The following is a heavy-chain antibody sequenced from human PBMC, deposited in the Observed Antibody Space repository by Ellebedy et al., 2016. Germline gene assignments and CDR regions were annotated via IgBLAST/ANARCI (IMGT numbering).Heavy chain of an antibody. CDR3: AKAPTAIFAHFYYYYYYMDV. J-gene: IGHJ6*03. D-gene: IGHD2-21*02. Sequence: GESLKISCAASGFTFSSYAMSWVRQAPGRRPEWVSAISGSGGSTHYVDSVRGRFTISRDNSKNTLYLQMTSLRAEDTAVYYCAKAPTAIFAHFYYYYYYMDVWGKGTTITVSS. V-gene: IGHV3-23*01. CDR1: GFTFSSYA. CDR2: ISGSGGST.